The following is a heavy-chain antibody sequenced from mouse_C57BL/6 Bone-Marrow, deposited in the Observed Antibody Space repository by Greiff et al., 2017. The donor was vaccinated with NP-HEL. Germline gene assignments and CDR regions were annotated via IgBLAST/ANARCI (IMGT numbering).Heavy chain of an antibody. CDR2: INPSNGGT. Sequence: QVQLQQPGTELVKPGASVKLSCKASGYTFTSYWMHWVKQRPGQGLEWIGNINPSNGGTNYNEKFKSKATVTVDKSSSTAYMQLSSLPSEDSAVYYCARGGYDYDYFDDWGQGPTVTVSS. CDR3: ARGGYDYDYFDD. D-gene: IGHD2-4*01. J-gene: IGHJ2*01. CDR1: GYTFTSYW. V-gene: IGHV1-53*01.